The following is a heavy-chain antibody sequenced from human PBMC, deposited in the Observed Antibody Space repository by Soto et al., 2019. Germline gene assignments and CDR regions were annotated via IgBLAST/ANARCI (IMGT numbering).Heavy chain of an antibody. CDR1: GFTFSSYS. CDR3: ARDLQLGIRLGIAAAGCGGGVDG. V-gene: IGHV3-21*01. J-gene: IGHJ6*02. Sequence: PGGSLRLSCAASGFTFSSYSMNWVRQAPGKGLEWVSSISSSSSYIYYADSVKGRFTISRDNAKNSLYLQMNSLRAEDTAVYYCARDLQLGIRLGIAAAGCGGGVDGGDQGTTDTVSS. D-gene: IGHD6-13*01. CDR2: ISSSSSYI.